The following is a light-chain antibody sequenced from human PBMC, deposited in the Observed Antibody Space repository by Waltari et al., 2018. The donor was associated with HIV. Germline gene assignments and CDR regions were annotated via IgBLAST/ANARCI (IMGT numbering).Light chain of an antibody. Sequence: EILLTQSPGTLSLAPGERATPPCRASQTVDRNYLSWYQKKPGQGPRLLVLGASRRATGIPDRFSGSGSGTDFTLTISRLEPEDFAVYYCQQYDRSWVTFGGGTKVEIK. CDR3: QQYDRSWVT. J-gene: IGKJ4*01. CDR1: QTVDRNY. CDR2: GAS. V-gene: IGKV3-20*01.